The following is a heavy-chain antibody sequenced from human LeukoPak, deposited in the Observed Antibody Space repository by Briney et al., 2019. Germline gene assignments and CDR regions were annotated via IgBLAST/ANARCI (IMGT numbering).Heavy chain of an antibody. V-gene: IGHV3-23*01. CDR2: IGGGGVST. CDR1: GFTFSSYG. Sequence: QPGGSLRLSCAASGFTFSSYGMSWVRQAPGKGLEWVSSIGGGGVSTYFADSVKGRFTISRDNSKNTLYLHMNNLRAEDTAVYYCAKHPSGYYYDLFDYWGQGTLVTVSS. D-gene: IGHD3-22*01. J-gene: IGHJ4*02. CDR3: AKHPSGYYYDLFDY.